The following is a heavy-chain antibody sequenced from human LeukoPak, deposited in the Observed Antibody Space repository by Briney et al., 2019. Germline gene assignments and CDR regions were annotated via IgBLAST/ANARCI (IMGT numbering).Heavy chain of an antibody. Sequence: ASVKVSCKASGYTFTGFYFHWVRQAPGQGLEWVGWINPKSGGTNYAQKFQGRVTMTTDTSTSTAYMELRSLRSDDTAVYYCARSQGVRGEYYFDYWGQGTLVTVSS. D-gene: IGHD3-10*01. J-gene: IGHJ4*02. CDR2: INPKSGGT. CDR3: ARSQGVRGEYYFDY. V-gene: IGHV1-2*02. CDR1: GYTFTGFY.